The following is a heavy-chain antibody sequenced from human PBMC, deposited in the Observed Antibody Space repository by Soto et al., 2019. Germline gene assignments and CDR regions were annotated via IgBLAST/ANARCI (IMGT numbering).Heavy chain of an antibody. D-gene: IGHD6-6*01. Sequence: QVQLQQWGAGLLKPSETLSLTCAVYGGSFSGYYWSWIRQPPGKGLEWIGEINHSGSTNYNPSLKRRVTISVDTSKNQFSLKLSAVTAADTAVYYCARGPAARPYSFDYWGQGTLVTVSS. CDR3: ARGPAARPYSFDY. CDR2: INHSGST. J-gene: IGHJ4*02. V-gene: IGHV4-34*01. CDR1: GGSFSGYY.